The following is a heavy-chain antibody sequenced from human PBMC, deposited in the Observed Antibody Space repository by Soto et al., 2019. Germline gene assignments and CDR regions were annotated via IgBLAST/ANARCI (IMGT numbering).Heavy chain of an antibody. CDR3: ARAEVGAQYGSGSYYYYYYMDV. Sequence: SETLSLTCTVSGGSISSYCWSWIRQPPGKGLEWIGYIYYSGSTNYNPSLKSRVTISVDTSKNQFSLKLSSVTAADTAVYYCARAEVGAQYGSGSYYYYYYMDVWGKGTTVTVSS. CDR2: IYYSGST. J-gene: IGHJ6*03. CDR1: GGSISSYC. D-gene: IGHD3-10*01. V-gene: IGHV4-59*01.